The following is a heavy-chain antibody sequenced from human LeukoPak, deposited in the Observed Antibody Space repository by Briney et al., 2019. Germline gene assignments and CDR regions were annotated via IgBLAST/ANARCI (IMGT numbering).Heavy chain of an antibody. CDR2: MIPMFGTA. Sequence: GASVKVSCKASGGTFSSYATSWVRQAPGQGLDWMVGMIPMFGTANYAQKFQGRVTITADESTSTAYMELSSLRSEDTAVYYCARGGRDGYNKYLGGIYYFDYWGQGTLVTVSS. J-gene: IGHJ4*02. D-gene: IGHD5-24*01. CDR1: GGTFSSYA. CDR3: ARGGRDGYNKYLGGIYYFDY. V-gene: IGHV1-69*13.